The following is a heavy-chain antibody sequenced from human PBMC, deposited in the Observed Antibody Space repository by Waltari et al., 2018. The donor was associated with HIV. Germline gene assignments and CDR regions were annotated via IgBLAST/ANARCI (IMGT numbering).Heavy chain of an antibody. J-gene: IGHJ4*02. V-gene: IGHV3-74*01. D-gene: IGHD1-1*01. CDR2: IKGDGEWK. CDR3: TRSVTGGNSNILY. CDR1: GFIFSNYW. Sequence: EVQLVESGGGLVQPGGSLRLSCAASGFIFSNYWMNWVRQAPGKGLVWVSRIKGDGEWKNYADSVKGRFTISRDNANNTLYLQMNRLRAEYTAVYYCTRSVTGGNSNILYWGQGTLVTVSS.